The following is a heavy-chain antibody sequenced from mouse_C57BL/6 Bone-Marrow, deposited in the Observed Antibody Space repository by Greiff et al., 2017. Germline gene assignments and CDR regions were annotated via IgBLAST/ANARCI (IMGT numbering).Heavy chain of an antibody. J-gene: IGHJ1*03. V-gene: IGHV5-9-1*02. CDR3: TRDLITTVVDWYCDV. Sequence: EVKLMESGEGLVKPGGSLKLSCAASGFTFSSYAMSWVRQTPEKRLEWVAYISSGGDYIYYADTVKGRFTISRDNARNTLYLQMSSLKSEDTAMYYCTRDLITTVVDWYCDVWGTGTTVTVS. CDR1: GFTFSSYA. CDR2: ISSGGDYI. D-gene: IGHD1-1*01.